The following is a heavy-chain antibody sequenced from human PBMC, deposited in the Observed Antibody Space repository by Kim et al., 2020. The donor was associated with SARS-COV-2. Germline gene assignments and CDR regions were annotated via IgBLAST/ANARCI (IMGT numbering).Heavy chain of an antibody. D-gene: IGHD3-22*01. CDR1: GFTFSSYA. CDR2: ISGSGGST. J-gene: IGHJ5*02. Sequence: GGSLRLSCAASGFTFSSYAMSWVRQAPGKGLEWVSAISGSGGSTYYADSVKGRFTISRDNSKNTLYLQMNSLRAEDTAVYYCASKVSGYEDDNWFDPWGQGTLVTVSS. CDR3: ASKVSGYEDDNWFDP. V-gene: IGHV3-23*01.